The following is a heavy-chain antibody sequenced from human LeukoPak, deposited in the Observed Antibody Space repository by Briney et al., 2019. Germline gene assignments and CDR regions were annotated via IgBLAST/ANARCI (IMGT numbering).Heavy chain of an antibody. CDR2: IHHGGNT. J-gene: IGHJ4*02. D-gene: IGHD4-11*01. CDR3: ARAEWTVTHIGIDS. V-gene: IGHV4-38-2*01. Sequence: PSETRSLTCAVYGFSMSSRKYWGWVRQPQGKGLEWIGNIHHGGNTYYNPSLKSRVSISVDTSQNHFSLKLSSVTAADTAVYFCARAEWTVTHIGIDSWGQGTLVTVSS. CDR1: GFSMSSRKY.